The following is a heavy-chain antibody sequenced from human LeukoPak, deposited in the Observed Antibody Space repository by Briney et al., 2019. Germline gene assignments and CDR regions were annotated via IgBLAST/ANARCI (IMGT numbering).Heavy chain of an antibody. Sequence: GGSLRLSCAASGFTFSSYAMSWVRQAPGKGLEWVAFIRYDGSNKYYADSVKGRFTISRDNSKNTLYLQMNSLRAEDTAVYYCAKAGGSGGSCYSLGGYWGQGTLVTVSS. CDR1: GFTFSSYA. J-gene: IGHJ4*02. CDR2: IRYDGSNK. CDR3: AKAGGSGGSCYSLGGY. D-gene: IGHD2-15*01. V-gene: IGHV3-30*02.